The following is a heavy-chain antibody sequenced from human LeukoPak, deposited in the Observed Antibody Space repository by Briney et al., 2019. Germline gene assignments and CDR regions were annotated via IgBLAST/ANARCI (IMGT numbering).Heavy chain of an antibody. CDR1: GGSFSGYY. V-gene: IGHV4-34*01. CDR2: INHSGST. D-gene: IGHD3-10*01. Sequence: NPSETLSLTCAVYGGSFSGYYWSWIRQPPGKGLEWIGEINHSGSTNYNPSLKSRVTISVDTSKNQFSLKLSSVTAADTAVYYCARGGSFPVRGVRPPDYWGQGTLVTVSS. J-gene: IGHJ4*02. CDR3: ARGGSFPVRGVRPPDY.